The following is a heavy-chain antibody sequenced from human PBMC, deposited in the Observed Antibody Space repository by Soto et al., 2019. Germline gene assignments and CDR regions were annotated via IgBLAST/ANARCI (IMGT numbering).Heavy chain of an antibody. CDR1: GYAFTSNG. Sequence: VKVSSKAAGYAFTSNGISWWRWAPGPGPKWMGWIGAYNGKTNYAQKLQGRVTMTTDTSTSTAHMELRRLRSDDTAVYYCARYHLDILLMVYAPKCFDLWGQGTLVTVSS. V-gene: IGHV1-18*01. CDR2: IGAYNGKT. D-gene: IGHD2-8*01. CDR3: ARYHLDILLMVYAPKCFDL. J-gene: IGHJ4*02.